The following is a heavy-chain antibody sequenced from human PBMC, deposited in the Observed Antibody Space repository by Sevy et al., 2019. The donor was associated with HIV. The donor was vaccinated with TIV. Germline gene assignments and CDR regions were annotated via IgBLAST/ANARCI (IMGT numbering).Heavy chain of an antibody. CDR3: ARLPSPYYDATRDLIREYFFQF. V-gene: IGHV4-59*11. J-gene: IGHJ4*02. D-gene: IGHD3-22*01. CDR1: GGSITSHY. Sequence: SETLSLTCSVSGGSITSHYWSWIRQPPGKGLEFIGYFYYTGNSDYNPALKSRVTMSADTSKNQFSLKLSSVTAADTAVYYCARLPSPYYDATRDLIREYFFQFWGRGTLVTVSS. CDR2: FYYTGNS.